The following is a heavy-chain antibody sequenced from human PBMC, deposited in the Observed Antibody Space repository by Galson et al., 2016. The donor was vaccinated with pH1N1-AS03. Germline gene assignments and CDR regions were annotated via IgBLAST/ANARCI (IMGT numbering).Heavy chain of an antibody. CDR2: IHPGGDT. V-gene: IGHV3-66*02. J-gene: IGHJ6*02. CDR1: GFTVSSGY. CDR3: AGDEGFANGINV. D-gene: IGHD3-3*01. Sequence: SLRLSCAATGFTVSSGYHMSWVPQAPGKGLEWVSVIHPGGDTYNADSVKGRSTISRDNFENMVYLQMNSLRPEDTAVYYCAGDEGFANGINVWGQGTTVTVSS.